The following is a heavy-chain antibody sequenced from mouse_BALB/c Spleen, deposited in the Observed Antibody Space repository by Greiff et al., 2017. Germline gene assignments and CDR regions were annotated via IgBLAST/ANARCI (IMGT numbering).Heavy chain of an antibody. V-gene: IGHV14-3*02. CDR3: ASGEGGYYNYAMDY. Sequence: VQLQQSGAELVKPGASVKLSCTASGFNIKDTYMHWVKQRPEQGLEWIGRIDPANGNTKYDPKFQGKATITADTSSNTAYLQLSSLTSEDTAVYYCASGEGGYYNYAMDYWGQGTSVTVSS. J-gene: IGHJ4*01. D-gene: IGHD2-3*01. CDR2: IDPANGNT. CDR1: GFNIKDTY.